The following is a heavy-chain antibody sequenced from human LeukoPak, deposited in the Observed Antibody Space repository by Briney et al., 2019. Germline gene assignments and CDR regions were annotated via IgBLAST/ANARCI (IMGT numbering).Heavy chain of an antibody. V-gene: IGHV1-3*04. D-gene: IGHD2-21*02. CDR3: ARNTETAIPLPYYFDY. CDR1: GYTFTSYA. CDR2: INTGNGNT. Sequence: ASVTVSCKASGYTFTSYAMHWVRQAPGQRLECMGWINTGNGNTKYSQKFQGRVTITRDASASTAYMDLSSLRSEDTAGYYCARNTETAIPLPYYFDYWGQGTLVTVSS. J-gene: IGHJ4*02.